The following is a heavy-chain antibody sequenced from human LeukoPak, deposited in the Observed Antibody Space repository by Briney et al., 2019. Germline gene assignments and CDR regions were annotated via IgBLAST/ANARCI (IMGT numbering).Heavy chain of an antibody. D-gene: IGHD3-3*01. V-gene: IGHV4-39*07. CDR3: ARERGLYDFWSGYYPDY. J-gene: IGHJ4*02. CDR1: GGSISSSSYY. Sequence: SETLSLTCTVSGGSISSSSYYWGWIRQPPGKGLEWIGSIYYSGSTYYNPSLKSRVTISVDTSKNQFSLKLSSVTAADTAVYYCARERGLYDFWSGYYPDYWGQGTLVTVSS. CDR2: IYYSGST.